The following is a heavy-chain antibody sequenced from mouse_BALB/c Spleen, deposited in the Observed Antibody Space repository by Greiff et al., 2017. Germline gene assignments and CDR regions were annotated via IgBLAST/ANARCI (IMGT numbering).Heavy chain of an antibody. Sequence: EVKLMESGGGLVQPGGSRKLSCAASGFTFSSFGMHWVRQAPEKGLEWVAYISSGSSTIYYADTVKGRFTISRDNPKNTLFLQMTSLRSEDTAMYYCARGRDCDYWGQGTTLTVSS. J-gene: IGHJ2*01. CDR1: GFTFSSFG. CDR3: ARGRDCDY. CDR2: ISSGSSTI. V-gene: IGHV5-17*02.